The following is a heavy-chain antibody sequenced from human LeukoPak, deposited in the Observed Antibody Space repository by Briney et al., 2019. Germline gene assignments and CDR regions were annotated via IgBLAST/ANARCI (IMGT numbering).Heavy chain of an antibody. J-gene: IGHJ4*02. D-gene: IGHD4-17*01. CDR3: ARTTSLTATGYDC. Sequence: GASVKVSCKTSGYTFTTYHINWVRQATGQELEWLGWMNPYNGDRGYAQKFQGRLSITSDTSISTAYMELSSLKSDDTAIYFCARTTSLTATGYDCWGQRTLVTVSS. CDR2: MNPYNGDR. V-gene: IGHV1-8*03. CDR1: GYTFTTYH.